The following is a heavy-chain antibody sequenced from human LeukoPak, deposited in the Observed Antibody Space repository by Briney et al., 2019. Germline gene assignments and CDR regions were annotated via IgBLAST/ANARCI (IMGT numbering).Heavy chain of an antibody. J-gene: IGHJ4*02. D-gene: IGHD3-22*01. Sequence: GGSLRLSCAASGFTVDSNYLSWVRQAPGKGLEWVSTIYTGGNTYYAASVKGRFTISRDFSKNTVFLHMNSLRAEDTAMYYCARGDDSGYYDHFDYWAREPWSPSPQ. CDR2: IYTGGNT. CDR3: ARGDDSGYYDHFDY. CDR1: GFTVDSNY. V-gene: IGHV3-53*01.